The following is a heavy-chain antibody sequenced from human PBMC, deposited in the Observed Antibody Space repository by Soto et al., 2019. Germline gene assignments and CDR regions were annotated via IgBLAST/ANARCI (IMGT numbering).Heavy chain of an antibody. D-gene: IGHD6-13*01. CDR1: GFTFCSYG. Sequence: GGCLRLSCAASGFTFCSYGMSWVRQAPGKGLEWVANIKQDGSEKYYVDSVKGRFTISRDNAKNSLYLQMNSLRAEDTAVYYCAGDTRSSHGHFDYWGQGTLLTVSS. CDR2: IKQDGSEK. CDR3: AGDTRSSHGHFDY. J-gene: IGHJ4*02. V-gene: IGHV3-7*01.